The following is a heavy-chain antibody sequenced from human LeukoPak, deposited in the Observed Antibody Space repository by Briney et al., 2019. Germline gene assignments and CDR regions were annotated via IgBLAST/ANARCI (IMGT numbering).Heavy chain of an antibody. J-gene: IGHJ4*02. Sequence: SGGSLRLSCVASGFDFSNCGMHWVRQAPGKGLEWVAFIRYHGSDKYYADSVRGRFTISRDNSENMLYLQMSSLRVEDTAVYYCTKSPGSWKFDGWGQGTLVTVSS. CDR2: IRYHGSDK. CDR1: GFDFSNCG. D-gene: IGHD6-13*01. CDR3: TKSPGSWKFDG. V-gene: IGHV3-30*02.